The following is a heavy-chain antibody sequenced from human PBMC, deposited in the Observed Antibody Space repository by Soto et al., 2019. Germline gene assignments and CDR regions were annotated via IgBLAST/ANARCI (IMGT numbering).Heavy chain of an antibody. CDR1: GGTFSSYT. CDR2: IIPILGIA. Sequence: SVKVSCKASGGTFSSYTISWVRQAPGQGLEWMGRIIPILGIANYAQKFQGRVTITADKSTSTAYMELSSLRSEDTAVYYCARPIVEYYYDSSGYYDYWGQGTLVTVSS. J-gene: IGHJ4*02. D-gene: IGHD3-22*01. V-gene: IGHV1-69*02. CDR3: ARPIVEYYYDSSGYYDY.